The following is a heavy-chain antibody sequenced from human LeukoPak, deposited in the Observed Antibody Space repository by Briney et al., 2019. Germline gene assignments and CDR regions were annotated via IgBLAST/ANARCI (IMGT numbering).Heavy chain of an antibody. CDR2: IYYSGST. Sequence: SETLSLTCTVSGYSISSGYYWGWIRQPPGKGLEWIGSIYYSGSTYYNPSLKSRVTISVDTSKNQFSLKLSSVTAADTAVYYCAGVVVSRRDYWGQGTLVTVSS. D-gene: IGHD2-15*01. CDR3: AGVVVSRRDY. V-gene: IGHV4-38-2*02. J-gene: IGHJ4*02. CDR1: GYSISSGYY.